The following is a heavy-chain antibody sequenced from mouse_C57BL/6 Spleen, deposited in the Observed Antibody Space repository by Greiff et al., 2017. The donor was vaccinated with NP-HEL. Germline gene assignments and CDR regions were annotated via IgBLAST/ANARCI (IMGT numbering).Heavy chain of an antibody. D-gene: IGHD1-1*01. CDR1: GYTFTDYN. V-gene: IGHV1-18*01. J-gene: IGHJ3*01. Sequence: VQLQQSGPELVKPGASVKIPCKASGYTFTDYNMDWVKQSHGKSLEWIGDINPNNGGTIYNQKFKGKATLTVDKSSSTAYMELRRLTSEDTAVYYCAREGYYGSSPPGFAYWGQGTLVTVSA. CDR3: AREGYYGSSPPGFAY. CDR2: INPNNGGT.